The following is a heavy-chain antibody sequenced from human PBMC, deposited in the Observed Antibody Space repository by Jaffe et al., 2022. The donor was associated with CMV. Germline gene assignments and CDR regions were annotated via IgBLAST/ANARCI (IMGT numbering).Heavy chain of an antibody. V-gene: IGHV4-59*01. CDR3: ARVKTYYYDRSFDY. D-gene: IGHD3-22*01. CDR2: IYYSGST. Sequence: QVQLQESGPGLVKPSETLSLTCTVSGGSISSYYWSWIRQPPGKGLEWIGYIYYSGSTNYNPSLKSRVTISVDTSKNQFSLKLSSVTAADTAVYYCARVKTYYYDRSFDYWGQGTLVTVSS. J-gene: IGHJ4*02. CDR1: GGSISSYY.